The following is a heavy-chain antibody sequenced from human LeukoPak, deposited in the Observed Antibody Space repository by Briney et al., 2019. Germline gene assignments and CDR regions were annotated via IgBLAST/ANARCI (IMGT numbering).Heavy chain of an antibody. V-gene: IGHV4-34*01. D-gene: IGHD6-13*01. J-gene: IGHJ4*02. CDR1: GGSFSGYY. Sequence: SETLSLTCAVYGGSFSGYYWSWIRQPPGKGLEWIGEINHSGSTNYNPSLKSRVIISVDTSKNQFSLKLSSMTAADTAVYYCARGGLQYSSSWYGAGYNSNFDYWGQGTLVTVSS. CDR2: INHSGST. CDR3: ARGGLQYSSSWYGAGYNSNFDY.